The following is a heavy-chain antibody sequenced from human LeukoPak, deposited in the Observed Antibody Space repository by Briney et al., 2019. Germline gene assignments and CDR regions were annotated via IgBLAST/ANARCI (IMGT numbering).Heavy chain of an antibody. D-gene: IGHD3-3*01. J-gene: IGHJ4*02. V-gene: IGHV4-38-2*01. CDR1: GYSISSGYY. Sequence: SETLSLTCAVSGYSISSGYYWGWIRQPPGKGLEWIGSIYHSGSTYYNPSLKSRVTISVDTSKNQFSLKLSSVTAADTAVYYCARQGGLEWLPYYFDYWGQGTLVTVSS. CDR3: ARQGGLEWLPYYFDY. CDR2: IYHSGST.